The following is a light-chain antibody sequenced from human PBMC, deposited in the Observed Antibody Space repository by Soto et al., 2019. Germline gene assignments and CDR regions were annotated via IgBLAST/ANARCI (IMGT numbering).Light chain of an antibody. J-gene: IGKJ1*01. CDR2: GAN. V-gene: IGKV1-39*01. Sequence: GGRVTITFRASQSISRYLNWYQQRPGTAPKVLIFGANSLQSGVPSRFSGSGSGTEFTLTISSLQPEDFATYYCQQNYGTPGTFGQGTKVDIK. CDR3: QQNYGTPGT. CDR1: QSISRY.